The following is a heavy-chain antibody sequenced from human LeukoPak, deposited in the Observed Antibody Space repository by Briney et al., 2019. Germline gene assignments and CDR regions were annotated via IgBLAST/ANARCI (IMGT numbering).Heavy chain of an antibody. CDR1: GFTFSSYA. D-gene: IGHD1-1*01. J-gene: IGHJ4*02. CDR3: ARERTGTTWDY. Sequence: GGSLRLSCPVSGFTFSSYAMSWVRQAPGKGLEWVSAIPGSGASTYYADSVKGRFTISRDNSENTLYLQMNSLRADDTAVYYCARERTGTTWDYWGQGTLVTVSS. V-gene: IGHV3-23*01. CDR2: IPGSGAST.